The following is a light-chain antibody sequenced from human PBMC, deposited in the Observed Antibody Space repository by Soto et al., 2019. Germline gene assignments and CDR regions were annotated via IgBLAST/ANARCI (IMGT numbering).Light chain of an antibody. CDR2: DAS. J-gene: IGKJ1*01. CDR1: QSVSTY. Sequence: EIGLTQSSATLSSSPGERATLSCWASQSVSTYLAWYQQTPGRPPRLLIYDASKRAPGIPARFSGSWYGTDFNLTISRLETEDFAMYYCQQYGSSPPTFGQGTKVDIK. V-gene: IGKV3D-20*01. CDR3: QQYGSSPPT.